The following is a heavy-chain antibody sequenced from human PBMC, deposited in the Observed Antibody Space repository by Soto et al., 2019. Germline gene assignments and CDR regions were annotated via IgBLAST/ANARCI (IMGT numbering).Heavy chain of an antibody. V-gene: IGHV4-39*01. D-gene: IGHD2-21*02. CDR1: GESISSSSYY. Sequence: GTLSLSCIVSGESISSSSYYWGWIRQPPGKGLEWIGSIYYSGRTYYNPSFKSRVTISIDTSKNQFSLKLSSVTATDTAVYYCARQRTTVVTQAYFDHWGQGALVTVSS. J-gene: IGHJ4*02. CDR2: IYYSGRT. CDR3: ARQRTTVVTQAYFDH.